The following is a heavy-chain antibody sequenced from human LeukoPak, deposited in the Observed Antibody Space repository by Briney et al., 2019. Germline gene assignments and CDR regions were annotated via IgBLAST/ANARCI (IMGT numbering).Heavy chain of an antibody. CDR1: GYTFTSYG. J-gene: IGHJ5*02. D-gene: IGHD1-14*01. CDR2: ISAYNGNT. Sequence: ASVKVSCKASGYTFTSYGISWVRQAPGQGLEWMGWISAYNGNTNYAQKLQGRVTMTTDTSTSTAYMELRSLRSDDTAVYYCARVPRGNPYGLGWFDPWGQGTLVTVSS. V-gene: IGHV1-18*01. CDR3: ARVPRGNPYGLGWFDP.